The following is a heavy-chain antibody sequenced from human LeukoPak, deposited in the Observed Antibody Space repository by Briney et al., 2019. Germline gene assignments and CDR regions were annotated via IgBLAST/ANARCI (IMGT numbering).Heavy chain of an antibody. CDR3: ASTKPGIAVAGVFPRITYFVY. D-gene: IGHD6-19*01. CDR1: GGSISSYY. V-gene: IGHV4-4*07. CDR2: IYTSGST. Sequence: SETLSLTCTVSGGSISSYYWSWIRQPAGKGLEWIGRIYTSGSTNYNPSLKSRVTMSVDTSKNQFSLKLSSVTAADTAVYYCASTKPGIAVAGVFPRITYFVYWGQGTLVTVSS. J-gene: IGHJ4*02.